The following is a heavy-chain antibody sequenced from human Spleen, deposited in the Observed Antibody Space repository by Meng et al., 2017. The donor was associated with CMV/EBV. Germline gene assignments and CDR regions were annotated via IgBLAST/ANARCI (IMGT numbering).Heavy chain of an antibody. J-gene: IGHJ5*01. CDR2: ISWDSDSS. V-gene: IGHV3-43*01. Sequence: GGSLRLSCVASGFTFSNYWMHWVRQTPGKGLEWVSLISWDSDSSYYADSVKGRFTISRDNSKNSLSLQMNSLRTEDTALYYCAKDAGGYSYGHLDSWGQGTLVTVSS. CDR1: GFTFSNYW. D-gene: IGHD5-18*01. CDR3: AKDAGGYSYGHLDS.